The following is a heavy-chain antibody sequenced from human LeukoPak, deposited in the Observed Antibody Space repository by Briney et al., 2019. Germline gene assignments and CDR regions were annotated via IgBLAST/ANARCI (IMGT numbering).Heavy chain of an antibody. CDR1: GITFSNYW. V-gene: IGHV3-7*01. CDR2: INPDGSDT. Sequence: GGSLRLSCAASGITFSNYWMTWGRQAPGKGLEWVANINPDGSDTYYVDSVKGRFTISRDNAKNSLFLQMSRLRAEDTAVYYCVRQYYYGSGSSGYWGQGTLVTVSS. CDR3: VRQYYYGSGSSGY. D-gene: IGHD3-10*01. J-gene: IGHJ4*02.